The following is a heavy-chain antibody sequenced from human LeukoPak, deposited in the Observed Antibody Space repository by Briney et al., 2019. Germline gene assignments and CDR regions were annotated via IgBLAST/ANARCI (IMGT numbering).Heavy chain of an antibody. Sequence: GRSLRLSCAASGFTFSSYGMHWVRQAPGKGLEWVAVIWYDGSNKYYADSVKGRFTISRDNSKNTLYLQMNRLRGEDTAVYYCARAGIAVAGTPHAFDIWGQGTMVTVSS. CDR2: IWYDGSNK. CDR1: GFTFSSYG. V-gene: IGHV3-33*01. J-gene: IGHJ3*02. CDR3: ARAGIAVAGTPHAFDI. D-gene: IGHD6-19*01.